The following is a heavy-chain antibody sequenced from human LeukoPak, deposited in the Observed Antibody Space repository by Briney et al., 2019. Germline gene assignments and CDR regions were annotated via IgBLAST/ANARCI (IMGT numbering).Heavy chain of an antibody. CDR1: GGSFSGYY. V-gene: IGHV4-34*01. J-gene: IGHJ4*02. D-gene: IGHD2-15*01. Sequence: SETLSLTCAVYGGSFSGYYWSWIRQPPGKGLEWIGEINHSGSTNYNPSLKSRVTISVDTSKNQFSLKLSSVAAADTAVYYCARVGLGYCSGGSCYSYCFDYWGQGTLVTVSS. CDR3: ARVGLGYCSGGSCYSYCFDY. CDR2: INHSGST.